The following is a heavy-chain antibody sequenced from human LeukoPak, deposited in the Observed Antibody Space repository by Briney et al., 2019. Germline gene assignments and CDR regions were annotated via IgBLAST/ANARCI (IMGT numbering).Heavy chain of an antibody. V-gene: IGHV4-34*01. CDR3: ARGGNGFDP. J-gene: IGHJ5*02. D-gene: IGHD2-8*01. CDR2: INHSGST. CDR1: GGSLTGYY. Sequence: PSETLSLTCAVYGGSLTGYYWSWIRHPPGEGLEWIGEINHSGSTDYNPSLKSRVTIAVDTSKNQFSLKLSSVTAADTAVYYCARGGNGFDPWGQGTLVTVSS.